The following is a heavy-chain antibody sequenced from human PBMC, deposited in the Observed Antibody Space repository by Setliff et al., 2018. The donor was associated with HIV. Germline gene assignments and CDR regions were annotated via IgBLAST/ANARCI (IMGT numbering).Heavy chain of an antibody. V-gene: IGHV4-34*01. D-gene: IGHD7-27*01. CDR3: ARGWGHDGFDF. CDR1: GRSFSGYY. Sequence: SETLSLTCAVYGRSFSGYYWNWIRQSPGKVLEWIGEINHSGGTNYNPSLKNRVTMSIDTSKNQFSLNVSSVTAADTAVYYCARGWGHDGFDFWGQGTMVTVSS. CDR2: INHSGGT. J-gene: IGHJ3*01.